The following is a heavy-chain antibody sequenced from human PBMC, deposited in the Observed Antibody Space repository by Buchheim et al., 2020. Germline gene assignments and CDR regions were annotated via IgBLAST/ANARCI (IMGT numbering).Heavy chain of an antibody. Sequence: EVQLVESGGGLVKPGGSLRLSCAASGFTFSSYSMNWVRQAPGKGLEWVSAISSSSSYIYYADSLKGRFTIFRANAKNSLYLQMNSLRAEDTAVYYCARVTYYDNSLDAFDIWGQGT. CDR3: ARVTYYDNSLDAFDI. V-gene: IGHV3-21*01. J-gene: IGHJ3*02. D-gene: IGHD3-3*01. CDR1: GFTFSSYS. CDR2: ISSSSSYI.